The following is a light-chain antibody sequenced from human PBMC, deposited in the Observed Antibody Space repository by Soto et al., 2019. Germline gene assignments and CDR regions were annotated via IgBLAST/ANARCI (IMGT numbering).Light chain of an antibody. J-gene: IGKJ3*01. CDR3: QQFNSSPFT. CDR2: AAS. V-gene: IGKV1-9*01. Sequence: DIQLTQSPSFLSASIGDRVTITCRASQGISNYLAWYQQKPGKAPKLLIFAASTLQSGVPSRFSGSGSGTEFTLTISSLQPEEFATYWCQQFNSSPFTFGPGTKVDIK. CDR1: QGISNY.